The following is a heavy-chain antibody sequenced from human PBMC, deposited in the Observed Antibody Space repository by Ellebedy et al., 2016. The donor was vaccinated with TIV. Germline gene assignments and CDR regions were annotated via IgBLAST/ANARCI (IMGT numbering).Heavy chain of an antibody. CDR1: GFSLNTGGMV. CDR2: VFWNDDR. D-gene: IGHD4-17*01. CDR3: VHPTTVTGVDY. V-gene: IGHV2-5*01. Sequence: SGPTLVKPTQTLTLTCTFSGFSLNTGGMVVGWIRQPPGKALEWLAVVFWNDDRRYSPSLKNRLPITKVTPKNQLVLTMTNIDPLDTATYFCVHPTTVTGVDYWGRGTLVTVSS. J-gene: IGHJ4*02.